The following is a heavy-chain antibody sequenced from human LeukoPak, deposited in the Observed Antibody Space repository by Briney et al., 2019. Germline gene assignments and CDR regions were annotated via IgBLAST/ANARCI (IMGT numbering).Heavy chain of an antibody. Sequence: KPSETLSLTCTVSGGSISSYYWRWMRQPPGKRLEWIGHIYYGVSTNCNPSLKSRVTISADTSKNQFSLNLSSVTAADTAVYYCARQAWNGTYYYWGQGTLVTVSS. CDR1: GGSISSYY. D-gene: IGHD1-26*01. CDR2: IYYGVST. J-gene: IGHJ4*02. CDR3: ARQAWNGTYYY. V-gene: IGHV4-59*08.